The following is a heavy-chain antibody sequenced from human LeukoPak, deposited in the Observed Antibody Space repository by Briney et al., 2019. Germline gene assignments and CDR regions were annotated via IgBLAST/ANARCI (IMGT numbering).Heavy chain of an antibody. CDR1: GFTFSSYA. CDR3: AREPPYYDSSGLYYYYGMDV. CDR2: ISGSGGST. Sequence: GGSLRLSCAASGFTFSSYAMSWVRQAPGKGLEWVSAISGSGGSTYYADSVKGRFTISRDNSKNTLYLQMNSLRAEDTAVYYCAREPPYYDSSGLYYYYGMDVWGQRTTVTVSS. V-gene: IGHV3-23*01. D-gene: IGHD3-22*01. J-gene: IGHJ6*02.